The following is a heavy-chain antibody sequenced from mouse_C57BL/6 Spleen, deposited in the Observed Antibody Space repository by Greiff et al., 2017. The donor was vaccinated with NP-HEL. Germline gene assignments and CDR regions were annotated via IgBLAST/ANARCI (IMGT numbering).Heavy chain of an antibody. D-gene: IGHD2-4*01. V-gene: IGHV1-69*01. Sequence: QVQLQQPGAELVMPGASVKLSCKASGSTFTSYWMPWVKQRPGQGLEWIGETEPSDSYTNYNQKFKGKSTLTVDKSSRTAYMQLSSLTSEDAAVYYGASDYDGGFAYGGQGTLGTVSA. CDR2: TEPSDSYT. J-gene: IGHJ3*01. CDR3: ASDYDGGFAY. CDR1: GSTFTSYW.